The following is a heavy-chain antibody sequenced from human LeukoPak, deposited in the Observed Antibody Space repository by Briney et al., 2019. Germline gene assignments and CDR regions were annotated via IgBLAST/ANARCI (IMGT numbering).Heavy chain of an antibody. V-gene: IGHV3-48*03. Sequence: GGSLRLSCAASGFTFSSYEMNCVRHAPGKGLEWVSYTRSIVSTIYDADSVKCRFTISRDNAKNSLYLQMNSLRAEDTAVYYCARDQLWLYGKTSYYYYFYMDVWGTGTTVAVSS. CDR1: GFTFSSYE. CDR2: TRSIVSTI. J-gene: IGHJ6*03. D-gene: IGHD3-10*01. CDR3: ARDQLWLYGKTSYYYYFYMDV.